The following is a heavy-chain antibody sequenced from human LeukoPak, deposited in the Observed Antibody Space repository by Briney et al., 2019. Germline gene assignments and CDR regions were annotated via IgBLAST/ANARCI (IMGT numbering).Heavy chain of an antibody. CDR1: GGTFSSYA. J-gene: IGHJ4*02. Sequence: ASVKVSCKASGGTFSSYAISWVRQAPGQGLEWMGWISAYNGNTNYAQKLQGRVTMTTDTSTSTAYMELRSLRSDDTAVYYCAREVPTTSYDILTGYYNPNFDYWGQGTPVTVSS. CDR2: ISAYNGNT. D-gene: IGHD3-9*01. CDR3: AREVPTTSYDILTGYYNPNFDY. V-gene: IGHV1-18*01.